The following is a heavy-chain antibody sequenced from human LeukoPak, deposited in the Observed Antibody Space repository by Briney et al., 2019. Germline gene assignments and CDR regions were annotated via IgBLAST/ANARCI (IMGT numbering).Heavy chain of an antibody. Sequence: PSETLSLTCTVSGGSISSYYWSWIRQPPGKGLEWIGYIYYSGSTNYNPSLKSRVTISVDTSKNQFSLKLSSVTAADTAVYYCARARSFWSAYFFDYWGQGTLVTVPS. V-gene: IGHV4-59*01. J-gene: IGHJ4*02. CDR1: GGSISSYY. CDR2: IYYSGST. CDR3: ARARSFWSAYFFDY. D-gene: IGHD3-3*01.